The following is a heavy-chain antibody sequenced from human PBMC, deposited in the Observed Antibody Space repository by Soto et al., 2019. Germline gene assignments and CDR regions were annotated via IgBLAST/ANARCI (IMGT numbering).Heavy chain of an antibody. J-gene: IGHJ6*02. CDR2: IIPIFGTA. Sequence: QVQLVQSGAEVKKPGSSVKVSCKAPGGTFSSYAISWVRQAPGQGLEWMGGIIPIFGTANYEQKFQGRLTITADESTTPGYIEPSSLRSEDTAVYYCARSQGGSSSLDIYYYYYYGMDVWGQGTTVTVSS. CDR3: ARSQGGSSSLDIYYYYYYGMDV. V-gene: IGHV1-69*01. D-gene: IGHD2-15*01. CDR1: GGTFSSYA.